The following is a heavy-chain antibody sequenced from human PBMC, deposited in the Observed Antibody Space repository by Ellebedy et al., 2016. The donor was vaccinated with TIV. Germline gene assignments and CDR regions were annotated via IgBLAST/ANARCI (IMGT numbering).Heavy chain of an antibody. CDR1: GGSISGYY. D-gene: IGHD3-10*01. J-gene: IGHJ4*02. Sequence: MPSETLSLTCTVSGGSISGYYWSWIRQSPGKGPEWIGYIQYNGRTRFDPSLKSRVTMSVDTSKNQFSLRLSSLTAADTAIYYCARTTMGGEWPYFDYWGQGALVTVSS. CDR2: IQYNGRT. CDR3: ARTTMGGEWPYFDY. V-gene: IGHV4-59*08.